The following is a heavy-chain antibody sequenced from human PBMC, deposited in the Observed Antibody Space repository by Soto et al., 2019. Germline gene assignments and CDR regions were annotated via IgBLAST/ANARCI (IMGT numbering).Heavy chain of an antibody. CDR2: ISYDGSNK. CDR3: ANAYCGGDCYHPHFDY. J-gene: IGHJ4*02. D-gene: IGHD2-21*02. Sequence: PGGSLRLSCAASGFTFSSYGMHWVRQAPGKGLEWVAVISYDGSNKYYADSVKGRFTISRDNSKNTLYLQMNSLRAEDTAVYYWANAYCGGDCYHPHFDYWGQGTLVTVSS. CDR1: GFTFSSYG. V-gene: IGHV3-30*18.